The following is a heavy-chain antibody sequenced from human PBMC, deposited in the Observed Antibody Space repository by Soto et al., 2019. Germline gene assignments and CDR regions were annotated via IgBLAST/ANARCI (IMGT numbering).Heavy chain of an antibody. CDR2: IYSGGST. CDR3: ARVRVHWWLMDAFDI. Sequence: GGSLRLSCAASGLTVSSNYMSWVRQAPGKGLEWVSVIYSGGSTYYADSVKGRFTISRDNSKNTLYLQMNSLRAEDTAVYYCARVRVHWWLMDAFDIWGQGTMVTVSS. CDR1: GLTVSSNY. V-gene: IGHV3-53*01. J-gene: IGHJ3*02. D-gene: IGHD2-15*01.